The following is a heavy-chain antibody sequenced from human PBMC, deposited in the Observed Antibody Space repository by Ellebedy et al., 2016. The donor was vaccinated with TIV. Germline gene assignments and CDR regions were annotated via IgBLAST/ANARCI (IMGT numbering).Heavy chain of an antibody. V-gene: IGHV3-23*01. CDR1: GFTFSSYA. D-gene: IGHD5-18*01. Sequence: GGSLRLXCAASGFTFSSYAMSWVRQAPGKELEWVSAISGSGGSTYYADSVKGRFTISRDNSKNTLYLQMNSLRAEDTAVYYCAKDGRGVADTATDYWGQGTLVTVSS. CDR2: ISGSGGST. CDR3: AKDGRGVADTATDY. J-gene: IGHJ4*02.